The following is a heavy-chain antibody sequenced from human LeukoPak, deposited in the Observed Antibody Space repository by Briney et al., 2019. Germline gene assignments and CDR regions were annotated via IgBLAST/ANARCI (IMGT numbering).Heavy chain of an antibody. V-gene: IGHV1-69*06. Sequence: SVKVSCKASGGTFSSYAISWVRQAPGQGLEWMGGIIPIFGTANYAQKFQGRVTITADKSTSTAYMELSSLRSEDTAVYYCARDPSYRITMVRGVPAYYYMDVWGKGTTVTVSS. CDR3: ARDPSYRITMVRGVPAYYYMDV. CDR1: GGTFSSYA. D-gene: IGHD3-10*01. CDR2: IIPIFGTA. J-gene: IGHJ6*03.